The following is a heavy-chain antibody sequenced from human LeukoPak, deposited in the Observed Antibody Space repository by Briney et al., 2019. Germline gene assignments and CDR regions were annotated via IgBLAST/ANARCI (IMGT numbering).Heavy chain of an antibody. V-gene: IGHV3-23*01. D-gene: IGHD3-9*01. CDR2: ISGSGGST. CDR1: GFTFSSYA. CDR3: ARGGYYDILTGYYTEDY. Sequence: PGGSLRLSCAASGFTFSSYAMSWVRQAPGKGLEWVSAISGSGGSTYYADSVKGRFTISRDNSKNTLYLQMNSLRAEDTAVYYCARGGYYDILTGYYTEDYWGQGTLVTVSS. J-gene: IGHJ4*02.